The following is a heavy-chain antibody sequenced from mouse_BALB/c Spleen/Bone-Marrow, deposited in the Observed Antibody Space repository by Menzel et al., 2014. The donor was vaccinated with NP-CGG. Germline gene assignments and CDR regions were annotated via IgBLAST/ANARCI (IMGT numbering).Heavy chain of an antibody. V-gene: IGHV1-37*01. D-gene: IGHD2-1*01. CDR2: INPYNGDT. J-gene: IGHJ2*01. CDR1: GYSFXGYF. CDR3: GREIYYGNPDY. Sequence: EVQLQQSGPELVKPGASVKIFCKASGYSFXGYFMNWVKQSHGKSLEWIGRINPYNGDTFFNQKFKGKATLTVDKSSSTAHMELLSLTSEDSVVYYCGREIYYGNPDYWGQGTTLTVSS.